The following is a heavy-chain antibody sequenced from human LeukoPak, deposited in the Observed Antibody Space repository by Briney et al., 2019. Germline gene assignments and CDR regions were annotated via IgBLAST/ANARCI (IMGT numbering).Heavy chain of an antibody. D-gene: IGHD2-2*01. V-gene: IGHV4-38-2*02. CDR1: GYSISSGNY. CDR2: IYHSGST. CDR3: AKRYCSSTTCYDDRGAFDY. Sequence: PSETLSLTCTVSGYSISSGNYWDWIRQPPGKGREWIRSIYHSGSTYYNPSLKSRVTISVDTSKNQFSLKLSSVTAADTAVYYCAKRYCSSTTCYDDRGAFDYWGQGTLVTVSS. J-gene: IGHJ4*02.